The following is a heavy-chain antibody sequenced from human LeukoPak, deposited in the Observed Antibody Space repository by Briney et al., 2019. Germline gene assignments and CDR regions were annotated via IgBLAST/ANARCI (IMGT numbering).Heavy chain of an antibody. CDR3: ANWIGSSSRDY. CDR1: GFTFSTYA. Sequence: GGSLRLSCAASGFTFSTYAMTWVRQAPGKGLEWVSGINSNGDEIYYADSVRGRFAISRDNSNNALYLQMDSLRAEDTAVYYCANWIGSSSRDYWGQGTLVTASS. V-gene: IGHV3-23*01. D-gene: IGHD6-6*01. J-gene: IGHJ4*02. CDR2: INSNGDEI.